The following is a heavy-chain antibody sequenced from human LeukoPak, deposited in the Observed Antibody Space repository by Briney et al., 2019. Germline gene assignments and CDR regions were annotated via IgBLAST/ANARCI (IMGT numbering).Heavy chain of an antibody. CDR3: ARAHPPPYNWKVMDV. CDR2: IYYSGST. D-gene: IGHD1-20*01. CDR1: GGSISSYY. J-gene: IGHJ6*02. V-gene: IGHV4-59*01. Sequence: PSETLSLTCTVSGGSISSYYWSLIRQPPGKGLEWIGYIYYSGSTNYNPSLKSRVTISVDTSKNQFSLKLSSVTAADTAVYYCARAHPPPYNWKVMDVWGQGTTVTVSS.